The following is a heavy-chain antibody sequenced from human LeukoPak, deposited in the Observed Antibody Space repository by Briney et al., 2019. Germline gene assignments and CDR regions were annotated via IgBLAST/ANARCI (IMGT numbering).Heavy chain of an antibody. Sequence: PSETLSLTCTVSGGSISSSSYYWGWIRQPPGKGLEWIGSIYYSGSTYYNPFLKSRVTISVDTSKYQFSLKLSSVTAADTAMYYCARDNWIEAHYFDYWGQGTLVTVSS. D-gene: IGHD1-20*01. J-gene: IGHJ4*02. CDR3: ARDNWIEAHYFDY. CDR1: GGSISSSSYY. CDR2: IYYSGST. V-gene: IGHV4-39*07.